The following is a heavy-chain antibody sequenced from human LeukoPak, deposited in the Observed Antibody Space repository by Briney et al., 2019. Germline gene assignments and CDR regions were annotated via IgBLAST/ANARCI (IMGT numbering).Heavy chain of an antibody. CDR2: IRYDGSNK. CDR1: GFTFSSYG. CDR3: AKISSSGWYRGWFDP. J-gene: IGHJ5*02. Sequence: AGSLRLSCAASGFTFSSYGMHWVRQAPGKGLEWVAFIRYDGSNKYYADSVKGRFTISRDNSKNTLYLQMNSLRAEDTAVYYCAKISSSGWYRGWFDPWGQGTLVTVSS. V-gene: IGHV3-30*02. D-gene: IGHD6-19*01.